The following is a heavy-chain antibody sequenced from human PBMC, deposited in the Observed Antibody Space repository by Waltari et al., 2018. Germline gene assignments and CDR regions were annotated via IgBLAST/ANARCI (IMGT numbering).Heavy chain of an antibody. CDR1: GGSISSSSYY. Sequence: QLQLQESGPGLVKPSETLSLTCTVSGGSISSSSYYWGWIRQPPGKGLEWIGSIYYSGSTYYNPSLKSRVTISVDTSKNQFSLKLSSVTAADTAVYYCTKHYDSSGYQYYFDYWGQGTLVTVSS. V-gene: IGHV4-39*01. D-gene: IGHD3-22*01. J-gene: IGHJ4*02. CDR3: TKHYDSSGYQYYFDY. CDR2: IYYSGST.